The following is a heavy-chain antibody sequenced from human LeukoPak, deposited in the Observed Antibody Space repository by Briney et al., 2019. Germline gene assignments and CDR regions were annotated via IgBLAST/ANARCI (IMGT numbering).Heavy chain of an antibody. CDR2: FDPEDGET. D-gene: IGHD2/OR15-2a*01. CDR3: ATDLLHSSWFDP. CDR1: GYTLTELS. Sequence: ASVKVSCKVSGYTLTELSMHWVRQAPGKGLEWMGGFDPEDGETIYAQKFQGRVTMTEDTSTDTAYMELGSLRSEDTAVYYCATDLLHSSWFDPWGQGTLVTVSS. J-gene: IGHJ5*02. V-gene: IGHV1-24*01.